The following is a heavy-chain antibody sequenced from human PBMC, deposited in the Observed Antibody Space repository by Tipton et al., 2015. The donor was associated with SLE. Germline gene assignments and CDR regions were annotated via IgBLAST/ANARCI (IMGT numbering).Heavy chain of an antibody. V-gene: IGHV3-53*05. Sequence: GSLRLSCAASGFSVSSDYMCWVRQAPGRGLEWISVIYGGGGRYYADSVEGRFTLSRDLSKNTLYLQMNSLRAEDAAVYYCARDHFGFNIWGQGTMVTVAS. J-gene: IGHJ3*02. CDR1: GFSVSSDY. D-gene: IGHD2/OR15-2a*01. CDR3: ARDHFGFNI. CDR2: IYGGGGR.